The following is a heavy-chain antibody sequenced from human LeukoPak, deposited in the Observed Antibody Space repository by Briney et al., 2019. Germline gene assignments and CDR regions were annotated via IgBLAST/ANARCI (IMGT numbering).Heavy chain of an antibody. CDR3: ARTYYYDSSGSDAFDI. CDR2: INPNSGGT. Sequence: ASVKVSCKASGYTFTGYYMHWVRRAPGQGLEGMGWINPNSGGTNYAQKFQGRDTMTRDTSISTAYMELSRLRSDDTAVYYCARTYYYDSSGSDAFDIWGQGTMVTVSS. V-gene: IGHV1-2*02. D-gene: IGHD3-22*01. J-gene: IGHJ3*02. CDR1: GYTFTGYY.